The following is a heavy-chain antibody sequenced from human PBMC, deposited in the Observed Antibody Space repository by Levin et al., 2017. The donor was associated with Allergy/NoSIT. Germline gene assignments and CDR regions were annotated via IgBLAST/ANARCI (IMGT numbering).Heavy chain of an antibody. CDR2: IDPSDSYT. J-gene: IGHJ4*02. CDR3: ARALGYCSGGSCRTFDY. D-gene: IGHD2-15*01. Sequence: GESLKISCKGSGYSFTSYWISWVRQMPGKGLEWMGRIDPSDSYTNYSPSFQGHVTISADKSISTAYLQWSSLKASDTAMYYCARALGYCSGGSCRTFDYWGQGTLVTVSS. CDR1: GYSFTSYW. V-gene: IGHV5-10-1*01.